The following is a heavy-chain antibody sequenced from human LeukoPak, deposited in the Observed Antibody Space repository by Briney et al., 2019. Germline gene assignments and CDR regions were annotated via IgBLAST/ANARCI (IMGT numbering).Heavy chain of an antibody. CDR3: AKEYSGYDFDY. D-gene: IGHD5-12*01. J-gene: IGHJ4*02. CDR2: TSGSGGDT. V-gene: IGHV3-23*01. CDR1: GFTLGSYD. Sequence: PGGSLRLSCAASGFTLGSYDMSWVRQAPGKGLERVSATSGSGGDTYYADSVKGRFTISRDNSKNTLYLQMNSLRAEDTAVYYCAKEYSGYDFDYWGQGTLVTVSS.